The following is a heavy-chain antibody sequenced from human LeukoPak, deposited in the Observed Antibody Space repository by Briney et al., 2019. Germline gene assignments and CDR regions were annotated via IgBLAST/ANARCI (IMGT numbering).Heavy chain of an antibody. V-gene: IGHV3-33*01. CDR2: IWYDGSNK. J-gene: IGHJ4*02. Sequence: PGRSLRLSCAASGFTFSSYGMHWVRQAPGKGLEWVAVIWYDGSNKYYADSVKGRFTISRDNSKNTLYLQMNSLRAEDTAVYYCARVHHYSSSWYSGDYWGQGTLVTVSS. D-gene: IGHD6-13*01. CDR3: ARVHHYSSSWYSGDY. CDR1: GFTFSSYG.